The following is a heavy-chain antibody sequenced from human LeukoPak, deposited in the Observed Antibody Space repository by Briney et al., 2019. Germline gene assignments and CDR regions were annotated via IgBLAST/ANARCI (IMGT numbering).Heavy chain of an antibody. D-gene: IGHD3-22*01. Sequence: PGGSLRLSCAASGFPFSSYGMHWDRQAAGKGLEWVAFIRYDGSIKYYADSVKGRFTISRDNSENTLYLQMNSLRAEDMAVYYCARTSYYYDSSGPLGYWGQGTLVTVSS. CDR1: GFPFSSYG. V-gene: IGHV3-30*02. CDR3: ARTSYYYDSSGPLGY. CDR2: IRYDGSIK. J-gene: IGHJ4*02.